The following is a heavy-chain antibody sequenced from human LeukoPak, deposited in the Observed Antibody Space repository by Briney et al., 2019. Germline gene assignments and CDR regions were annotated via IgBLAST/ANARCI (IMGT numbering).Heavy chain of an antibody. CDR1: GFTFSDNY. J-gene: IGHJ3*02. V-gene: IGHV3-11*05. CDR3: ARDPATIMVVSDMNGFDI. Sequence: GGSLRLSRAASGFTFSDNYMSWIRQAPGKWLEWVSFISSSASYTPSADSVKGRFTPSRDNTNNSLYQQMNSLGAEDAAVYYCARDPATIMVVSDMNGFDIWGQGTLVTVSS. D-gene: IGHD2-15*01. CDR2: ISSSASYT.